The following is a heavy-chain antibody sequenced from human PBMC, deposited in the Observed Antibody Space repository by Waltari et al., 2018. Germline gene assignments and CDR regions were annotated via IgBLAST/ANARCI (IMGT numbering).Heavy chain of an antibody. D-gene: IGHD3-16*02. V-gene: IGHV4-39*07. CDR2: IYYSGST. CDR3: ASSYYDYIWGSYRHPPTRSPLEN. Sequence: QLQLQESGPGLVKPSETLSLTCTVSGGSISSSSYYWGWIRQPPGKGLEWIGSIYYSGSTYYNPSLKSRVTISVDTSKNQFSLKLSSVTAADTAVYYCASSYYDYIWGSYRHPPTRSPLENWGQGTLVTVSS. CDR1: GGSISSSSYY. J-gene: IGHJ4*02.